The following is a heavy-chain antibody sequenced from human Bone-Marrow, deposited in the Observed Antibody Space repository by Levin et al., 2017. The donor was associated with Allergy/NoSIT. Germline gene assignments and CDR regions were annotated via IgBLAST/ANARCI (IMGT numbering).Heavy chain of an antibody. D-gene: IGHD6-6*01. Sequence: AGGSLRLSCAASGFTFSSYSMNWVRQAPGKGLEWVSSISSSSSYIYYADSVKGRFTISRDNAKNSLYLQMNSLRAEDTAVYYCARDLSPRSVWQLSEAWGMDVWGQGTTVTVSS. J-gene: IGHJ6*02. CDR1: GFTFSSYS. CDR2: ISSSSSYI. CDR3: ARDLSPRSVWQLSEAWGMDV. V-gene: IGHV3-21*01.